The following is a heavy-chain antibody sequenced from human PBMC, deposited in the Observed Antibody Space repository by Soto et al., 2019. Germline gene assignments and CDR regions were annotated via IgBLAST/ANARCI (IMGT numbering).Heavy chain of an antibody. J-gene: IGHJ4*02. CDR2: IYFSGSA. D-gene: IGHD5-12*01. V-gene: IGHV4-31*11. CDR1: GDSLSSGSYY. Sequence: QVQLQESGPGLVKPSETLFLTCAVSGDSLSSGSYYWTWVRQHPGEGLEWMGYIYFSGSAYSNPSLKNRLTWSVDTSKNQFSLRMDSVTAADTAVYYCGRAATRPHRAIDYWGQGTLVTVSS. CDR3: GRAATRPHRAIDY.